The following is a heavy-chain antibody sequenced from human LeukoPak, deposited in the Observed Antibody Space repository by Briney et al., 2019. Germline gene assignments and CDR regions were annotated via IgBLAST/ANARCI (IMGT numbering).Heavy chain of an antibody. V-gene: IGHV4-34*01. CDR2: IYYSGST. J-gene: IGHJ5*02. Sequence: SETLSLTCAVYGGSFSGYYWSWIRQPPGKGLEWIGSIYYSGSTYYNPSLKSRVTISVDTSKNQFSLKLSSVTAADTAVYYCARAPQRSYQHNWFDPWGQGTLVTVSS. CDR1: GGSFSGYY. CDR3: ARAPQRSYQHNWFDP. D-gene: IGHD2-21*01.